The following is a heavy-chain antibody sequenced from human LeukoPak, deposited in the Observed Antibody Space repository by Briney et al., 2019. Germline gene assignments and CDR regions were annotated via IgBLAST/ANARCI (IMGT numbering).Heavy chain of an antibody. J-gene: IGHJ4*02. CDR3: ARDFHRRLYDRSDYYFY. CDR2: INPNSGGT. Sequence: ASVKVSCKASGYTFTGYYMHWVRQAPGQGLEWMGWINPNSGGTNYAQKFQGRVTMTRDTSISTAYMELSRLRSDDTAVYYCARDFHRRLYDRSDYYFYWGQGTLVTVSS. V-gene: IGHV1-2*02. D-gene: IGHD3-22*01. CDR1: GYTFTGYY.